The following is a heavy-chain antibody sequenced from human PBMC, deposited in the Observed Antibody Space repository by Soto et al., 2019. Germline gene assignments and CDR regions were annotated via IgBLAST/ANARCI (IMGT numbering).Heavy chain of an antibody. CDR1: GFTFSSYA. CDR2: ISGSGGST. D-gene: IGHD4-17*01. V-gene: IGHV3-23*01. J-gene: IGHJ6*03. CDR3: AKNVNGDYPPWYYYYYMDV. Sequence: PGGSLRLSCAASGFTFSSYAMSWVRQAPGKGLEWVSAISGSGGSTYYADSVKGRFTISRDNSKNTLYLQMNSLRAEDTAVYYCAKNVNGDYPPWYYYYYMDVWGKGTTVTVSS.